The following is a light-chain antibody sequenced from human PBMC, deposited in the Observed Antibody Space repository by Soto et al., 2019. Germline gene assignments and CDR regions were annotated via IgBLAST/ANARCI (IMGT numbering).Light chain of an antibody. V-gene: IGLV2-14*01. CDR3: SSYTSSNTLV. Sequence: QSALTQPASVSGSPGQSITISCTGTSSDVGGYNYVSWYQQHPGKAPKLMIYEVSNRPSGVSNLFSGSKSGNTASLTISGLQAEDEADYYCSSYTSSNTLVFGTGTKVTVL. J-gene: IGLJ1*01. CDR1: SSDVGGYNY. CDR2: EVS.